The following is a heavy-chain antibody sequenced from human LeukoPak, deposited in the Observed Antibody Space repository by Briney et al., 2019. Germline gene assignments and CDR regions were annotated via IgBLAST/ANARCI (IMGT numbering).Heavy chain of an antibody. CDR3: ARGVRDYYDSSGYYGRDYYYYYYMDV. V-gene: IGHV4-34*01. D-gene: IGHD3-22*01. Sequence: SETLSLTCAVCGGSYSGYYWSWIRQPPGKGLEWIGEINHSGSTNYNPSLKSRVTISVDTSKNQFSLKLSSVTAADTAVYYCARGVRDYYDSSGYYGRDYYYYYYMDVWGKGTTVTVSS. CDR1: GGSYSGYY. J-gene: IGHJ6*03. CDR2: INHSGST.